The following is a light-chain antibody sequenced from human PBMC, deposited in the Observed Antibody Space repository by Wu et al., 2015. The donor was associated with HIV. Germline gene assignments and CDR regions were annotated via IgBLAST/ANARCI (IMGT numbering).Light chain of an antibody. CDR3: QQYESSIT. CDR2: CAS. V-gene: IGKV3-20*01. J-gene: IGKJ5*01. CDR1: QSVTNNY. Sequence: ENVLTQSPGTLSLSPGERATLSCRASQSVTNNYFAWFQQKPGQAPRLLIYCASSRATGIPDRFSGSGSGTDFTLTITRLEPEDFAVYYCQQYESSITFGQGTRL.